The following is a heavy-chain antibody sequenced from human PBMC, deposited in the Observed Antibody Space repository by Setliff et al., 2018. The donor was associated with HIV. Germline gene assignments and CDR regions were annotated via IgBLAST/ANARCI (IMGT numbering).Heavy chain of an antibody. CDR1: GASISSGYY. CDR2: IYHSGTT. CDR3: AREVTVDADMVTRWFDP. J-gene: IGHJ5*02. Sequence: PSETLSLTCTVSGASISSGYYWGWIRQPPGKGLEWVGSIYHSGTTYYNPSLKSRVTISVDTSKNNFSLKLSSVTAADTAVYYCAREVTVDADMVTRWFDPWGQGTLVTVSS. V-gene: IGHV4-38-2*02. D-gene: IGHD5-18*01.